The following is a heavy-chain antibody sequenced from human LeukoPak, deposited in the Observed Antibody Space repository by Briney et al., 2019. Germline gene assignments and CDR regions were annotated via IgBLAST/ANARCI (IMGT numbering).Heavy chain of an antibody. CDR3: ATLRDLGELSPYDY. V-gene: IGHV1-2*02. D-gene: IGHD3-16*02. Sequence: AGSVKVSCKASGYTFTGYYMYWVRQAPGLGLEWMGWINPNSGGTNDAQKFQGRVTMTRDTSISTAYMELSRLRSDDTAVYYCATLRDLGELSPYDYWGQGTLFTASS. CDR2: INPNSGGT. J-gene: IGHJ4*02. CDR1: GYTFTGYY.